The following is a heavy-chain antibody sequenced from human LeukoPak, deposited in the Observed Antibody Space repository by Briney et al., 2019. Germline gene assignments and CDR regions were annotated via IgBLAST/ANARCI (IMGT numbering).Heavy chain of an antibody. J-gene: IGHJ4*02. Sequence: GASVKVSCKASGYTFTGYYMHWVRQAPGQGLEWMGWINPNSGGTNYAQKFQGRVTMTRDTSISTAYMELSRLRSDDTAVYYCARVGSKIWQTIDYWGQGTLVTVSS. D-gene: IGHD3-10*01. CDR3: ARVGSKIWQTIDY. V-gene: IGHV1-2*02. CDR2: INPNSGGT. CDR1: GYTFTGYY.